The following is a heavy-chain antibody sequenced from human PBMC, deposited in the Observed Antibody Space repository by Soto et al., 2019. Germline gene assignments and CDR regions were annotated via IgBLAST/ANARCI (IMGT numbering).Heavy chain of an antibody. J-gene: IGHJ3*02. CDR2: INPNSGGT. V-gene: IGHV1-2*04. Sequence: ASVKVSFKASGYTFTGYYMHWVRQAPGQGLEWMGWINPNSGGTNYAQKFQGWVTMTRDTSISTAYMELSRLRSDDTAVYYCARQSSTREVDAFDIWGQGTMVTVSS. CDR1: GYTFTGYY. CDR3: ARQSSTREVDAFDI. D-gene: IGHD2-2*01.